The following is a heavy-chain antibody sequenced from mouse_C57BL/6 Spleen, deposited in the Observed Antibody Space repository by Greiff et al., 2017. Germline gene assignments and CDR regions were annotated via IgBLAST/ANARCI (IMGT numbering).Heavy chain of an antibody. Sequence: EVKLVESGGGLVQPGGSMKLSCVASGFTFSNYWMNWVRQSPEKGLEWVAQIRLKSDNYATHYAESVKGRFTISRDDSKSSVYLQMNNLRAEDTGIYYCTLTGYYFDYWGQGTTLTVSS. CDR3: TLTGYYFDY. D-gene: IGHD4-1*01. CDR2: IRLKSDNYAT. J-gene: IGHJ2*01. V-gene: IGHV6-3*01. CDR1: GFTFSNYW.